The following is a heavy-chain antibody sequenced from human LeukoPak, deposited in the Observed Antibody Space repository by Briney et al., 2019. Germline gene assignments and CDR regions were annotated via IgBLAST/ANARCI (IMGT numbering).Heavy chain of an antibody. D-gene: IGHD2-8*02. Sequence: SETLSLTCTVSGGSISSGSYYWSWIRQPAGKGLEWIGRIYTSGSTNYNPSLKSRVTISVDTSKNQFSLKLSSVTAADTAVYYCASTVLYYYYMDVWGKGTTVTVSS. CDR1: GGSISSGSYY. CDR2: IYTSGST. J-gene: IGHJ6*03. V-gene: IGHV4-61*02. CDR3: ASTVLYYYYMDV.